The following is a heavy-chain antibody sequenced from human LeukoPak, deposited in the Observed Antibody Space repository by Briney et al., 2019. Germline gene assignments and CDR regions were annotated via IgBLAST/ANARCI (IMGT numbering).Heavy chain of an antibody. Sequence: PSETLSLTCTVSGGSISTYYWSWIRQPPGKGLEWIGYVYYSGSTDYNPSLKSRVTISVDTSKNQSSLKLSSVIAADTAVYYCARGLDFSSGYSFDSWGQGTLVTVSS. CDR1: GGSISTYY. CDR3: ARGLDFSSGYSFDS. V-gene: IGHV4-59*01. J-gene: IGHJ4*02. CDR2: VYYSGST. D-gene: IGHD3-3*01.